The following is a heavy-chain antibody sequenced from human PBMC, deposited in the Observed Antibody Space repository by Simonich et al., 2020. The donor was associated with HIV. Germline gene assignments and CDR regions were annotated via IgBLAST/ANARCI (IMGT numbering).Heavy chain of an antibody. CDR2: ISYDGSNK. D-gene: IGHD3-16*01. J-gene: IGHJ4*02. CDR1: GFTFSSYA. CDR3: ASGGSISSVWADDY. Sequence: QVQLVESGGGVVQPGRSLRLSCAASGFTFSSYAMHWVRQAPGKGLEWVAVISYDGSNKYYADSVKVRFTISRDNSKNTLYLKMNSLRAEDTAVYYCASGGSISSVWADDYWGQGTLVTVSS. V-gene: IGHV3-30*07.